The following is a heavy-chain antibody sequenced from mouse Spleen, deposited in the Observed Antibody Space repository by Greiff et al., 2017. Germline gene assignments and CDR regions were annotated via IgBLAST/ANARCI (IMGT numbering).Heavy chain of an antibody. CDR3: ARHYDSSGFDY. CDR2: ISYDGSN. V-gene: IGHV3-6*01. D-gene: IGHD1-1*01. Sequence: EVQLQQSGPGLVTPSQSLSLTCSVSGYSITSGYYWNWIRQFPGNKLEWMGYISYDGSNNYNPSLKNRTTITRDTSKNQFYLKLNSVTTEDTATYYCARHYDSSGFDYWGQGTTLTVSS. J-gene: IGHJ2*01. CDR1: GYSITSGYY.